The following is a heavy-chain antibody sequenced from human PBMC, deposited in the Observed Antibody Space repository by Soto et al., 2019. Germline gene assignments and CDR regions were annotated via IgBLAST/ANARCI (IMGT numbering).Heavy chain of an antibody. J-gene: IGHJ3*01. D-gene: IGHD6-13*01. CDR1: GFTFSTYA. CDR2: ITSDGSKK. Sequence: QVQLVESGGGVVQPGTSLIISCVGSGFTFSTYAMHWVRQAPGKGLQWVSVITSDGSKKYSADSVKGRFIISRDNYKNTLYLQMNTLRTEDTAVYYCARTVASAGPDAFDLWGQGTVLTVSS. CDR3: ARTVASAGPDAFDL. V-gene: IGHV3-30-3*01.